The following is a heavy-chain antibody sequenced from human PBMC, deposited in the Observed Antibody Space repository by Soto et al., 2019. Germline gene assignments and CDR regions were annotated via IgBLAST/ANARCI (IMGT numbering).Heavy chain of an antibody. J-gene: IGHJ6*02. D-gene: IGHD6-13*01. CDR2: MNPNSGNT. CDR3: AREEQHSYGMDV. V-gene: IGHV1-8*01. Sequence: QVQLVQSGAEVKKPGASVKVSCKASGYTFTSYDINWVRQATGQGLEWMGWMNPNSGNTGYAQKCQGKVTMTRNTSISTAYMELSSLRSEDTAVYYCAREEQHSYGMDVWGQGTTVTVSS. CDR1: GYTFTSYD.